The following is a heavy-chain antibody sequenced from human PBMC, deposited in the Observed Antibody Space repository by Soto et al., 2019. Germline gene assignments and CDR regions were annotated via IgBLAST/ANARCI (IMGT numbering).Heavy chain of an antibody. J-gene: IGHJ4*02. Sequence: QITLKESGPTLVKPTQTLTLTCTFSGFSLSTSGVGVGWIRQPPGKALEWLALIYWDDDKRYSPSLKSRLTITKATSKNQVVLTMTNMEPVDTATYYWAHGEKGGDMDYIWWSYHSSACYFDYWGQGTLVTVSS. D-gene: IGHD3-16*02. CDR1: GFSLSTSGVG. V-gene: IGHV2-5*02. CDR2: IYWDDDK. CDR3: AHGEKGGDMDYIWWSYHSSACYFDY.